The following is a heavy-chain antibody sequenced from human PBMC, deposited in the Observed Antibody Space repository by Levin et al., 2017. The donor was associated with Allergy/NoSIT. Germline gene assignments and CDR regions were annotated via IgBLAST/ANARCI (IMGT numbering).Heavy chain of an antibody. V-gene: IGHV3-23*01. CDR1: GFTFSSYA. CDR3: AKADRYSGSYYFDY. CDR2: ISGSGGTT. D-gene: IGHD1-26*01. J-gene: IGHJ4*02. Sequence: GESLKISCAASGFTFSSYAMSWVRQAPGKGLEWVSGISGSGGTTYYADSVKGRFTISRDNSKNTLYLQMNSLRAEDTAVYYCAKADRYSGSYYFDYWGRGTLVTVSS.